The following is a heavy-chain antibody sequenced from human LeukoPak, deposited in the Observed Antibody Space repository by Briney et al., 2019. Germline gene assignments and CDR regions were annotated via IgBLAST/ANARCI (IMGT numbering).Heavy chain of an antibody. CDR1: RFSFNNRA. CDR3: ATGGRGYAFDI. J-gene: IGHJ3*02. CDR2: ISGSGGTT. V-gene: IGHV3-23*01. Sequence: GGSLRLSCAASRFSFNNRALSWLRRAPGQGLEWVSSISGSGGTTYHAGSVKGWFTISRDYSRSTLYLQMNSLRGEDTAVYYCATGGRGYAFDIWGQGTMVTVSS. D-gene: IGHD1-14*01.